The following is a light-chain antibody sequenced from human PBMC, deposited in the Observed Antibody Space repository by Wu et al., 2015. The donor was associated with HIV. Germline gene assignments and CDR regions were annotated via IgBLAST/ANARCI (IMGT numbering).Light chain of an antibody. V-gene: IGKV3-11*01. CDR3: HQGXTWPWT. Sequence: EIVLTQSPVTLSLSPGDRATLSCRASQSITSHFGWYQQKPGQAPRLLLYDTSNRATGIPARFTGSGSGTDFTLTISSLEPEDFAVYYCHQGXTWPWTFGQGTKVEIK. J-gene: IGKJ1*01. CDR1: QSITSH. CDR2: DTS.